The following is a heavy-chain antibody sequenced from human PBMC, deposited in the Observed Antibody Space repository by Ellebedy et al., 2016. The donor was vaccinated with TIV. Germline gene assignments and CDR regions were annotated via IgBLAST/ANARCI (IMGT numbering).Heavy chain of an antibody. J-gene: IGHJ4*02. CDR1: GFTFRRHG. Sequence: GESLKISCAASGFTFRRHGMHWVRHAPGKGLEWVAVIWYDGSDQYYADSVKGRFTVSRDNSKNTLYLQMNSLRAEDTAVYYCARDIGYPSGDFDYWGQGTLVTVSS. CDR3: ARDIGYPSGDFDY. V-gene: IGHV3-33*01. D-gene: IGHD1-26*01. CDR2: IWYDGSDQ.